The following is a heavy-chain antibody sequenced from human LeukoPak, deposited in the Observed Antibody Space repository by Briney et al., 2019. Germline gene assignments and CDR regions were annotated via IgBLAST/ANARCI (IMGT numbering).Heavy chain of an antibody. D-gene: IGHD3-10*01. CDR2: ISWNGGSV. CDR1: GFSLDDHA. CDR3: AKDTEFGEPYHGMDV. V-gene: IGHV3-9*01. J-gene: IGHJ6*02. Sequence: GGSLRLSCAVSGFSLDDHAMHWVRQAPGKGLEWVSGISWNGGSVDYADSVKGRFIISRDNAKKSLYLQMNGLRREDTALYYCAKDTEFGEPYHGMDVWGQGTTVTVSS.